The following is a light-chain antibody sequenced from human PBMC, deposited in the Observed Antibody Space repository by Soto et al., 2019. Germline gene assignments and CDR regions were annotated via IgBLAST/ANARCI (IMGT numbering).Light chain of an antibody. Sequence: DIQMTQSPSSLSASVGDRVTITCRASQGIRHYLAWYQQKPGKVPRLLIYEASNLQSGVSSRFRGGGSGTEFTLTISSLQPEDDATYYCQNFDSAPQTFGQGTKVDIK. J-gene: IGKJ1*01. CDR3: QNFDSAPQT. CDR1: QGIRHY. V-gene: IGKV1-27*01. CDR2: EAS.